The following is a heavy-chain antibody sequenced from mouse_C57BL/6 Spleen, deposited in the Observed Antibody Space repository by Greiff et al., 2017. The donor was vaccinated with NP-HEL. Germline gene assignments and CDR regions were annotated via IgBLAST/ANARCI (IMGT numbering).Heavy chain of an antibody. D-gene: IGHD1-1*01. V-gene: IGHV1-69*01. CDR1: GYTFTSYW. Sequence: VQLQQPGAELVMPGASVKLSCKASGYTFTSYWMHWVKQRPGQGLEWIGEIDPSDSYNNYNQKFKGKSTLTVDKSSSTAYMQLSSLTSEDSAVYYCARWGNGSSYYFDYWGQGTTLTVSS. CDR2: IDPSDSYN. CDR3: ARWGNGSSYYFDY. J-gene: IGHJ2*01.